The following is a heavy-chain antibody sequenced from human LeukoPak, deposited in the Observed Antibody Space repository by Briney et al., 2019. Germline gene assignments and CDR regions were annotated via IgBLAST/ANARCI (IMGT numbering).Heavy chain of an antibody. J-gene: IGHJ5*02. Sequence: GGSLRLSCAASGFTFSSYEMNWVRQAPGKGLEWVSYISSSGHTIYYADSVKGRFTISRDNAKNSLYLQMNSLRAEDTAVYYCARGGDYGSGSYYNCFDPWGQGTLVTVSS. V-gene: IGHV3-48*03. CDR1: GFTFSSYE. D-gene: IGHD3-10*01. CDR3: ARGGDYGSGSYYNCFDP. CDR2: ISSSGHTI.